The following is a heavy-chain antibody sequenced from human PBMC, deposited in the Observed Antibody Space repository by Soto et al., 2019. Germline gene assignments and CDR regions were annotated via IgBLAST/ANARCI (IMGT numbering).Heavy chain of an antibody. CDR3: ARNRLRQYYYGMDV. Sequence: LGESLKISCQGSGYSFANYWIAWVRQMPGKGLEWVGVIYPGYSDTRYSPSFRGQVTISADKSISHVYLQWSSLKASDTAMYYCARNRLRQYYYGMDVWGQGTTVTVSS. V-gene: IGHV5-51*01. CDR2: IYPGYSDT. D-gene: IGHD3-10*01. J-gene: IGHJ6*02. CDR1: GYSFANYW.